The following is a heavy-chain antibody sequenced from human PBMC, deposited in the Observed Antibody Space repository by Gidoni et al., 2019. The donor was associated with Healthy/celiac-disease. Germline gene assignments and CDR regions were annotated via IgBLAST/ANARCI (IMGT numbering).Heavy chain of an antibody. V-gene: IGHV1-2*02. J-gene: IGHJ4*02. CDR1: GYTFTGYY. Sequence: GASVKVSCKASGYTFTGYYMHWVRQAPGQGLEWMGWINPNSGGTNYAQKLQGRVTMTRDTSISTAYMELSRLRSDDTAVYYCARQEGTYYDFWSGYYTPPPDWGQGTLVTVSS. CDR3: ARQEGTYYDFWSGYYTPPPD. D-gene: IGHD3-3*01. CDR2: INPNSGGT.